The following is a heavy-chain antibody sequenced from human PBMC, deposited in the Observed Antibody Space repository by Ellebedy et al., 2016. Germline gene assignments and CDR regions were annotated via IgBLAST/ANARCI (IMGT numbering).Heavy chain of an antibody. V-gene: IGHV3-23*01. CDR1: GFTFSNFF. CDR3: RQGHYADL. CDR2: ISGAGTNT. Sequence: GESLKISXAASGFTFSNFFMTWVRLAPGKGLEWVSTISGAGTNTYFADSVRGRFTISRDSSKNSVYLRMNNLRVEDTAVYYCRQGHYADLWGQGTLVTVSS. D-gene: IGHD4-17*01. J-gene: IGHJ4*02.